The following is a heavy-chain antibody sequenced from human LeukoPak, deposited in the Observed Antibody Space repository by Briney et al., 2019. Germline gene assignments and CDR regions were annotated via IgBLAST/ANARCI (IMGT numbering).Heavy chain of an antibody. V-gene: IGHV1-18*01. CDR1: GYTFTSSG. D-gene: IGHD1-26*01. CDR3: ARDGRLPMGGRGNYFDS. J-gene: IGHJ4*02. Sequence: ASVKVSCKASGYTFTSSGLIWVRQAPGQGLEWMGWISTYNGNTNYAQKLQGRVTMTTETSTSTAYMELSSLRSEDTAVYYCARDGRLPMGGRGNYFDSWGQGMLVIVSS. CDR2: ISTYNGNT.